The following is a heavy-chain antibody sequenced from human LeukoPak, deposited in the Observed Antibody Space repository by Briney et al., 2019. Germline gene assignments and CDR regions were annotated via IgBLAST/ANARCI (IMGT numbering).Heavy chain of an antibody. D-gene: IGHD6-19*01. J-gene: IGHJ4*01. Sequence: PSQTLSLTCTVSGGSISSGSYYWSWIRQPPGKGLEWIGYIYYSGSTNYNPSLKSRVTISVDTSKNQFSLKLSSVTAADTAVYYCARGGYSSGWYGDYYFDYWGXXTLXTVSS. CDR1: GGSISSGSYY. V-gene: IGHV4-61*01. CDR2: IYYSGST. CDR3: ARGGYSSGWYGDYYFDY.